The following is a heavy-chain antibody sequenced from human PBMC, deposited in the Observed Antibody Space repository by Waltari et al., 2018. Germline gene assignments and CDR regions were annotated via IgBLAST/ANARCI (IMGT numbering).Heavy chain of an antibody. J-gene: IGHJ4*02. CDR3: ARDWRYSLDY. CDR2: SSSSSSTI. Sequence: EVQLVESGGGLVQPGGSLRLSCAASGFTFSSYSMNWVRQAPGKGLELVSYSSSSSSTIYYADSVKGRFTISRDNTKNSLYLQMNSLRAEDTAVYYCARDWRYSLDYWGQGTLVTVSS. D-gene: IGHD2-15*01. CDR1: GFTFSSYS. V-gene: IGHV3-48*01.